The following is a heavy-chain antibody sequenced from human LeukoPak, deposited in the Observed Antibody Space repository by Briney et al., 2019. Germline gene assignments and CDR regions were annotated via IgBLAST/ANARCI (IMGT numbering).Heavy chain of an antibody. V-gene: IGHV3-7*01. CDR2: IKEDGSVK. D-gene: IGHD3/OR15-3a*01. CDR3: AKNFGHQQFDS. Sequence: PGGSLRLSCAASGFTFSTYWMYWVRQAPGKGLEWVANIKEDGSVKNYVDSVKGRFTISRDNTKNSLYLQMNSLRAEDTAVYYCAKNFGHQQFDSWGQGTLVIVSS. J-gene: IGHJ4*02. CDR1: GFTFSTYW.